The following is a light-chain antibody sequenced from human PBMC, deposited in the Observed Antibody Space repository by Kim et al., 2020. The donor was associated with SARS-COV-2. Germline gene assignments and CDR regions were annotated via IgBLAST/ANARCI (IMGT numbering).Light chain of an antibody. Sequence: ASVKLTGTLSSGTSSDASAWQQQQPEKAPRYLMKLNSDGSHNKGDGIPDRFSGSSSGAERYLTISSLQSEDEADYYCQTWGTGIRVFGGGTQLTVL. CDR2: LNSDGSH. CDR3: QTWGTGIRV. J-gene: IGLJ3*02. V-gene: IGLV4-69*01. CDR1: SGTSSDA.